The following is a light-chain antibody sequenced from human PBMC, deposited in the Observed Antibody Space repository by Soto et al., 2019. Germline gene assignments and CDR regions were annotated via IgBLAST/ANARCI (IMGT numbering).Light chain of an antibody. Sequence: QSALTQPASVSGSPGQAITISCCGTSSDVGAFNYVSWYQQHPGKAPKLMIYDVANRPSGVSNRFSVSKSGNTASLTISGLRAEEEADYYCNSYPRNNTYAFGSGTKLTVL. CDR1: SSDVGAFNY. V-gene: IGLV2-14*03. J-gene: IGLJ1*01. CDR3: NSYPRNNTYA. CDR2: DVA.